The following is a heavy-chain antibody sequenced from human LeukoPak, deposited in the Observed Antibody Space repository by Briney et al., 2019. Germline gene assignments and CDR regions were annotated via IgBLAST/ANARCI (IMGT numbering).Heavy chain of an antibody. V-gene: IGHV4-34*01. Sequence: PGGSLRLSCAASGSTFSSYAMSWVRQAPGKGLEWIGEINHSGSTNYNPSLKSRVTISVDTSKNQFSLKLSSVTAADTAVYYCASSVVVTAISSTDYWGQGTLVTVSS. CDR1: GSTFSSYA. CDR3: ASSVVVTAISSTDY. J-gene: IGHJ4*02. D-gene: IGHD2-21*02. CDR2: INHSGST.